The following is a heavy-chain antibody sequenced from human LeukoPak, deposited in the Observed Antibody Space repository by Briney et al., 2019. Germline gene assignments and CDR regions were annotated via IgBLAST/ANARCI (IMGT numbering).Heavy chain of an antibody. J-gene: IGHJ4*02. D-gene: IGHD2-2*01. CDR2: IRSEAYGGTT. V-gene: IGHV3-49*04. Sequence: PGGSLRPSCTASGFTFGDYTMSWVRQAPGKGLGWVGFIRSEAYGGTTEYAASVRGRFTISRDDSKSIAYLQMNSLKTGDTAMYYCARDGCGSTSCYPVFDFWGQGTLVTVSS. CDR3: ARDGCGSTSCYPVFDF. CDR1: GFTFGDYT.